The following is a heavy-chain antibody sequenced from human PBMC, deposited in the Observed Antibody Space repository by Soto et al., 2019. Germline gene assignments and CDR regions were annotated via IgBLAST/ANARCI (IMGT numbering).Heavy chain of an antibody. D-gene: IGHD5-12*01. CDR3: ARVGSGFVRGFDY. CDR1: GGSISIYY. J-gene: IGHJ4*02. Sequence: SETLSLTCSVSGGSISIYYWSWIRQSPGRGLEWIGDIYYTGSTNYNPSLKSRVTISLDTSKNQFSLRLTSVTAADTAVYYCARVGSGFVRGFDYWGQGTLVTVSS. V-gene: IGHV4-59*01. CDR2: IYYTGST.